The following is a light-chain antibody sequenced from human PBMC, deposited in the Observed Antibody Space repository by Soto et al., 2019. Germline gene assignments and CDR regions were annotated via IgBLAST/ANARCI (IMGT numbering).Light chain of an antibody. J-gene: IGKJ2*01. CDR1: QRLLHSNGNTF. Sequence: EIVMTQSPPSLTVTPGEPASISCRSSQRLLHSNGNTFLDWYLQKPGQSPQLLIYLGSNRASGVPERVSGSEAGTDFTLKISRVEAEDGGVYYCMQALEAPYTVGQGTKLEFK. CDR2: LGS. CDR3: MQALEAPYT. V-gene: IGKV2-28*01.